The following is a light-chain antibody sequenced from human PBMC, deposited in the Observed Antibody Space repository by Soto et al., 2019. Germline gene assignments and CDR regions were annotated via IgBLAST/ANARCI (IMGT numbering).Light chain of an antibody. CDR2: DAS. CDR3: QQRSNWPWT. CDR1: PSVSSY. Sequence: EIVLTQSPATLSLSPGDKATLSCRASPSVSSYLAWYQQNPGQAPRLLLYDASIRATGIPARFSGTGSERDFTRTITRLETEEFSVYYCQQRSNWPWTFGQGTKVEIK. J-gene: IGKJ1*01. V-gene: IGKV3-11*02.